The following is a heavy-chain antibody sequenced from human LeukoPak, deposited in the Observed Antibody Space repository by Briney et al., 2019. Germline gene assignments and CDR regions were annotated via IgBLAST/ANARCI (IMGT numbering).Heavy chain of an antibody. Sequence: ASVKVSCKASGYTFTSYDINWVRQATGQGLEWMGWMNPNSGNTGYAQKFQGRVTITRNTSISTAYMELSSLRSEDTAVYYCARYYYDSSGYYHYFDYWGQGTLVTVSS. V-gene: IGHV1-8*03. D-gene: IGHD3-22*01. CDR3: ARYYYDSSGYYHYFDY. J-gene: IGHJ4*02. CDR2: MNPNSGNT. CDR1: GYTFTSYD.